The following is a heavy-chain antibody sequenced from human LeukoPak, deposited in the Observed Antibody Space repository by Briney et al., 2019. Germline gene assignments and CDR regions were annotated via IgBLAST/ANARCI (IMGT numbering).Heavy chain of an antibody. CDR3: VRIYYGPDY. CDR2: INPTNGVT. Sequence: ASVKVSCKAPGYIFTAHYIHWVRQAPGQGLEWMGWINPTNGVTNYAQKFQGRVTMTRDTSITTAYMELSSLRSGDTAVYYCVRIYYGPDYWGQGTLVTVSS. D-gene: IGHD4-17*01. CDR1: GYIFTAHY. V-gene: IGHV1-2*02. J-gene: IGHJ4*02.